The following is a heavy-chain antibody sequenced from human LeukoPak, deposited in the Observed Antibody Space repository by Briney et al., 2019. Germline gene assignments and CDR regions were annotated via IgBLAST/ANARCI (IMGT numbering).Heavy chain of an antibody. CDR3: ARHWEGVESDAFDI. J-gene: IGHJ3*02. D-gene: IGHD1-26*01. V-gene: IGHV3-7*04. Sequence: PGRSLRLSCAASGFTFSSYGMHWVRQAPGKGLEWVANIRKDGSEKNYVDSVKGRLTISRDNAKNSLYLQMNSLRADDTALYYCARHWEGVESDAFDIWGQGTMVTVSS. CDR1: GFTFSSYG. CDR2: IRKDGSEK.